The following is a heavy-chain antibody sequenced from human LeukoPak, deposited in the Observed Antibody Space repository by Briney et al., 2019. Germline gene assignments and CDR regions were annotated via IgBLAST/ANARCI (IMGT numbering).Heavy chain of an antibody. Sequence: PSETLSLTCTVSGDPVSSGSSYWSWIRQPPGKGLEWVGYIYYSGSTNYNPSLKSRVTISVDTSKNQFSLKLSSVTAADTALYYCARGSAWYFVYWGQGTLVTVSS. D-gene: IGHD6-19*01. J-gene: IGHJ4*02. V-gene: IGHV4-61*01. CDR2: IYYSGST. CDR3: ARGSAWYFVY. CDR1: GDPVSSGSSY.